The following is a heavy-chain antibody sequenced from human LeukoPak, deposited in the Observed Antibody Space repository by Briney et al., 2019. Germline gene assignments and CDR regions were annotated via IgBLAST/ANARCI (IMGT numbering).Heavy chain of an antibody. J-gene: IGHJ4*02. CDR3: ARDWWELLLDY. D-gene: IGHD1-26*01. Sequence: SETLSLTCTVSGGSISSSSYYWGWIRQPPGKGLEWIGSIYYSGSTYYNPSLRSRVTISVDTSKNQFSLKLSSVTAADTAVYYCARDWWELLLDYWGQGTLVTVSS. CDR1: GGSISSSSYY. CDR2: IYYSGST. V-gene: IGHV4-39*07.